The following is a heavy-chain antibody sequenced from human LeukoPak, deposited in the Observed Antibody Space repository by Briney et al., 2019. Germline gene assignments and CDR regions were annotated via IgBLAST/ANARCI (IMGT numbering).Heavy chain of an antibody. Sequence: GGSLRLSCAASGFTFSNYAMSWVRQAPGKGLEWVSVIYGGGSTYYADSVKGRFTISRDNSKNTLYLQMNSLRAEDTAVYYCARSIGAAGDYWGQGTLVTVSS. CDR1: GFTFSNYA. V-gene: IGHV3-66*01. CDR2: IYGGGST. J-gene: IGHJ4*02. D-gene: IGHD6-13*01. CDR3: ARSIGAAGDY.